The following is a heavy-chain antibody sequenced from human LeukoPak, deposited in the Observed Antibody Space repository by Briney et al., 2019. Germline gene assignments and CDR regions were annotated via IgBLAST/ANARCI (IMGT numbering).Heavy chain of an antibody. CDR3: GRDNYGSVDY. CDR2: MNADGGIT. J-gene: IGHJ4*02. D-gene: IGHD3-10*01. Sequence: SGGSLRLSCAASGFTFNTYWMIWVRQVPGKGLVYVSHMNADGGITNYADSVKGRFTISRDNAKNTLYLQMDSLRAEDTALYYCGRDNYGSVDYWGQGTLVTVS. V-gene: IGHV3-74*01. CDR1: GFTFNTYW.